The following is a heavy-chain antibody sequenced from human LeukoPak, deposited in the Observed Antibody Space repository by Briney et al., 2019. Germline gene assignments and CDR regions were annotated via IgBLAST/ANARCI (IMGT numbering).Heavy chain of an antibody. CDR3: ARGGGGAVAGTFFY. CDR2: INHSGSI. J-gene: IGHJ4*02. Sequence: SETLSLTCAVYGGSFSGYYWSWIRQPPGKGLEWIGEINHSGSINYNPSLKSRVTISVDTSKNQFSLKLSSVTAADTAVYYCARGGGGAVAGTFFYWGQGTLVTVSS. D-gene: IGHD6-19*01. CDR1: GGSFSGYY. V-gene: IGHV4-34*01.